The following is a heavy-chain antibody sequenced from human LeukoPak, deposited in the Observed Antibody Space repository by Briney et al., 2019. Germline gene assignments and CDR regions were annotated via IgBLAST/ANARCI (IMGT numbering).Heavy chain of an antibody. Sequence: GGSLRLSCAASGFTFSTYAMSWVRQAPGKGLEWVSGISGGGSSAYYAGSVRGRFTISRDISTNTVDLQMNSLRVEDTAVYYCARDIELSCWGQGTLVTVSS. CDR2: ISGGGSSA. V-gene: IGHV3-23*01. J-gene: IGHJ4*02. D-gene: IGHD1-26*01. CDR3: ARDIELSC. CDR1: GFTFSTYA.